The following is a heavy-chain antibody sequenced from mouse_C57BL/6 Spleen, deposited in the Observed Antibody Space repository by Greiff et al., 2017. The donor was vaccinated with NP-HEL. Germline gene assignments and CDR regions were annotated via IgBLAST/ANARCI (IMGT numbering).Heavy chain of an antibody. V-gene: IGHV5-17*01. CDR2: ISSGSSTI. Sequence: EVKLMESGGGLVKPGGSLKLSCAASGFTFSDYGMHWVRQAPEKGLEWVAYISSGSSTIYYADTVKGRFTISRDNAKNTLFLQMTSLRSEDTAMYYCARRTAQAHYYAMDYWGQGTSVTVSS. J-gene: IGHJ4*01. D-gene: IGHD3-2*02. CDR3: ARRTAQAHYYAMDY. CDR1: GFTFSDYG.